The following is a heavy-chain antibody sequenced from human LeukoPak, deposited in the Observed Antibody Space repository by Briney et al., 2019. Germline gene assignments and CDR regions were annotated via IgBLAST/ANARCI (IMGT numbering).Heavy chain of an antibody. V-gene: IGHV1-69*04. CDR1: GGTFSSYA. D-gene: IGHD3-10*01. CDR3: AKVGSGELWFGSFDY. Sequence: SVKVSCKASGGTFSSYAISWVRQAPGQGLEWMGRIIPILGIANYAQKFQGRVTITADKSTSTAYMELSSLRSEDTAVYYCAKVGSGELWFGSFDYWGQGTLVTVSS. J-gene: IGHJ4*02. CDR2: IIPILGIA.